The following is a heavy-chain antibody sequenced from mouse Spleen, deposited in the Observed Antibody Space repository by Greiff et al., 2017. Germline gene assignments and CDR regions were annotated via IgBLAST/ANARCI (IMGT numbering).Heavy chain of an antibody. CDR3: ARGGVYDYYFDY. CDR1: GYTFTSYW. J-gene: IGHJ2*01. Sequence: QVQLQQPGAELVRPGTSVKLSCKASGYTFTSYWMHWVKQRPGQGLEWIGVIDPSDSYTNYNQKFKGKATLTVDTSSSTAYMQLSSLTSEDSAVYYCARGGVYDYYFDYWGQGTTLTVSS. V-gene: IGHV1-59*01. CDR2: IDPSDSYT. D-gene: IGHD2-4*01.